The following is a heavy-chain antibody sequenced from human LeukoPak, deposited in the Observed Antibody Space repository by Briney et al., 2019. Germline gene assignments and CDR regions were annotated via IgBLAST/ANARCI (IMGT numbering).Heavy chain of an antibody. J-gene: IGHJ4*02. CDR2: ISINGGST. V-gene: IGHV3-64*01. CDR1: GFTFSSYA. CDR3: ARSGYDWN. D-gene: IGHD5-12*01. Sequence: GGSLRLSCAASGFTFSSYAMHWVRQAPGKGLEYVSAISINGGSTYYANSVKGRFTISRDNSKNTLYLQMGSLRAEDMAVYYCARSGYDWNWGQGTLVTVSS.